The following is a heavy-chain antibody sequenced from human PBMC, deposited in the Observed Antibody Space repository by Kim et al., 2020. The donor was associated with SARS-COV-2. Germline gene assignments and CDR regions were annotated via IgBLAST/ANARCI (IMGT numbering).Heavy chain of an antibody. CDR2: IDWDDDK. V-gene: IGHV2-70*01. D-gene: IGHD5-12*01. J-gene: IGHJ4*02. CDR3: ARMRGDGYILHEIDY. CDR1: GFSLSTSGMC. Sequence: SGPTLVNPTQTLTLTCTFSGFSLSTSGMCVSWIRQPPGKALEWLALIDWDDDKYYSTSLKTRLTISKDTSKNQVVLTMTNMDPVDTATYYCARMRGDGYILHEIDYWGQGTLVTVSS.